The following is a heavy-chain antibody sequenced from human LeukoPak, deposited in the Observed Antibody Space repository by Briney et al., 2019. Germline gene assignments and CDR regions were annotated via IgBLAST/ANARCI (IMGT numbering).Heavy chain of an antibody. V-gene: IGHV4-30-2*01. J-gene: IGHJ4*02. Sequence: SETLSLTCAVSGGSISSGGYSWSWIRQPPGTGLEWIGEINHSGSTNYNPSLKSRVTISVDTSKNQFSLKLSSVTAADTAAYYCARGPLYYDFWSGSVMAFDYWGQGTLVTVSS. CDR3: ARGPLYYDFWSGSVMAFDY. CDR1: GGSISSGGYS. CDR2: INHSGST. D-gene: IGHD3-3*01.